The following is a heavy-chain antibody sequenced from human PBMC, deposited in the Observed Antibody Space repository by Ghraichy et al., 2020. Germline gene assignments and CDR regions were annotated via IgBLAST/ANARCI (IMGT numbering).Heavy chain of an antibody. J-gene: IGHJ6*01. CDR3: SRGGGAGTPVLYHMDV. D-gene: IGHD6-19*01. V-gene: IGHV3-21*01. Sequence: NGVRQASGEGLEKVSSISSRTRYIYYADSVKGRFTISRDNAQNSLYLQMNSLRAEETSVYYCSRGGGAGTPVLYHMDVWGLGT. CDR2: ISSRTRYI.